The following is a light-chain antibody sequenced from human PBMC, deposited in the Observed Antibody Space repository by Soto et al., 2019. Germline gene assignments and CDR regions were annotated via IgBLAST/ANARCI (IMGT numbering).Light chain of an antibody. CDR2: GVS. V-gene: IGKV3-15*01. CDR1: QSVSSN. Sequence: EIVMTQSPATLSVSPGERATLSCRASQSVSSNLAWYQQKPGQAPRLLMYGVSTRATGIPARFSGSGSGTEFTLNISSLQSEDFVVYYCQQYNSWPLTFGGGTKVEIK. J-gene: IGKJ4*01. CDR3: QQYNSWPLT.